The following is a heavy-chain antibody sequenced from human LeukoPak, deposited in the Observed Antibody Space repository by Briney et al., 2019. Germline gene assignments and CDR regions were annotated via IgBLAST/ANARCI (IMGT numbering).Heavy chain of an antibody. Sequence: PSETLSLTCTVSDDSISDYYRGWIRQPPGKGLEWIGYFHNSGTSTYNPSLKSRVTISAYTSKNQFSLKLNSLTTADTAVYYCTRGAGWLIDYWGQGILVTVSS. CDR2: FHNSGTS. CDR3: TRGAGWLIDY. D-gene: IGHD3-16*01. J-gene: IGHJ4*02. CDR1: DDSISDYY. V-gene: IGHV4-59*01.